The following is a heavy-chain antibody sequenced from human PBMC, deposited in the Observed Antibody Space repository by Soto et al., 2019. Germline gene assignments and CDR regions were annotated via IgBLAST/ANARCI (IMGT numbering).Heavy chain of an antibody. CDR3: ARALSDYYDSSGYSIFDY. D-gene: IGHD3-22*01. CDR1: GGSISSSNW. J-gene: IGHJ4*02. CDR2: IYHSGRT. Sequence: SETLSLTCAVSGGSISSSNWWSWVRQPPGKGLEWIGEIYHSGRTNYNPSRKSRVTISVDKSKNQFSLKLSSVTAADTAVYYCARALSDYYDSSGYSIFDYWGQGTLVTVSS. V-gene: IGHV4-4*02.